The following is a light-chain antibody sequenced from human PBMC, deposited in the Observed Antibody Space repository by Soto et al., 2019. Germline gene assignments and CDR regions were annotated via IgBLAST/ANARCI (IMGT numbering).Light chain of an antibody. CDR2: AAS. CDR1: QSISSY. Sequence: DIQMTQSPSSLSASVGDRVTITCRASQSISSYLNWYQQKPGKAPKLLIYAASSLQSGVPSRFSGGGSGTEFTLTISSLQPDDFATYYYQQYEPYWTFGQGTKVDIK. CDR3: QQYEPYWT. J-gene: IGKJ1*01. V-gene: IGKV1-39*01.